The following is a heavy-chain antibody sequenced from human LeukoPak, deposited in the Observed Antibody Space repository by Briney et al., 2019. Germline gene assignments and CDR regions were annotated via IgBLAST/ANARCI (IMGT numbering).Heavy chain of an antibody. D-gene: IGHD4-17*01. Sequence: PGGSLRLSCTASGFTFGDYAMSWVRQAPGKGLEWVGFIRSKAYGGTTEYAASVKGRFTISRDDSKSIAYLQMSSLKTEDTAVYYCTRGGFDYGDYGGDYWGQGTLVTVSS. J-gene: IGHJ4*02. V-gene: IGHV3-49*04. CDR2: IRSKAYGGTT. CDR3: TRGGFDYGDYGGDY. CDR1: GFTFGDYA.